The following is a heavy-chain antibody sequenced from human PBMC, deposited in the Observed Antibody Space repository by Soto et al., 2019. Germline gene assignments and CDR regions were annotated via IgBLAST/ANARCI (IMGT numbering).Heavy chain of an antibody. Sequence: GGSLRLSCAASGFTFSSYAMHWVRQAPGKGLEWVAVISYDGSNKYYADSVKGRFTISRDNSKNTLYLQMNSLRAEDTAVYYCARDAFFGELLVMDVWGQGTTVTVSS. CDR2: ISYDGSNK. D-gene: IGHD3-10*01. CDR3: ARDAFFGELLVMDV. V-gene: IGHV3-30-3*01. J-gene: IGHJ6*02. CDR1: GFTFSSYA.